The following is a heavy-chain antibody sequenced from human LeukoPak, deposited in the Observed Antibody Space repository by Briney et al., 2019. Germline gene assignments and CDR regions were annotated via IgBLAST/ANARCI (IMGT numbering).Heavy chain of an antibody. Sequence: GGSLRLSCIASGFTFSSSAMSWVRQAPGKGLEWVSDINGSGGRTYYADSVKGRFTISRDNAKNSLYLQMNSLRAEDTALYHCARRGGIVGATGLYYYYMDVWGKGTTVTISS. CDR2: INGSGGRT. V-gene: IGHV3-23*01. J-gene: IGHJ6*03. D-gene: IGHD1-26*01. CDR3: ARRGGIVGATGLYYYYMDV. CDR1: GFTFSSSA.